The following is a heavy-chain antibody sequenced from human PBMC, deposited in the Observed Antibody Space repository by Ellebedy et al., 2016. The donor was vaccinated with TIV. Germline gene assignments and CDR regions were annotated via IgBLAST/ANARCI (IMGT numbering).Heavy chain of an antibody. CDR3: ASSWELLGGGVDY. CDR1: GGSISSSSYY. Sequence: SETLSLXXTVSGGSISSSSYYWGWIRQPPGKGLEWIGSIYYSGSTYYNPSLKSRVTISVDTSKNQFSLKLSSVTAADTAVYYCASSWELLGGGVDYWGQGTLVTVSS. D-gene: IGHD1-26*01. CDR2: IYYSGST. V-gene: IGHV4-39*01. J-gene: IGHJ4*02.